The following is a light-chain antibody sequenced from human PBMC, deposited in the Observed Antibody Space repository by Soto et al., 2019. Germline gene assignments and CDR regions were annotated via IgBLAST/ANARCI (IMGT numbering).Light chain of an antibody. CDR3: QQYNNWPPEYT. V-gene: IGKV3-15*01. J-gene: IGKJ2*01. CDR1: QSVSSN. CDR2: GAS. Sequence: EIVMTQSPATLSVSPGKRATLSCRASQSVSSNLAWYQQKPGQAPRLLIYGASTRAPGIPARFSGSGSGTEFTLTISSLQSEDFAVYYCQQYNNWPPEYTFGQGTKLEIK.